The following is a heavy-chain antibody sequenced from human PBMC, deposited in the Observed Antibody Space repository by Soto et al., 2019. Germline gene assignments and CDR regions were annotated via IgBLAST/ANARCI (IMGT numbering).Heavy chain of an antibody. CDR2: INAGNGNK. CDR3: ARDHAIVGATDAFDI. J-gene: IGHJ3*02. CDR1: GYTFTSYA. D-gene: IGHD1-26*01. Sequence: ASVKVSCKASGYTFTSYAMHWVRQAPGQRLEWMGWINAGNGNKKYSQKFQGRVTITRDTSASTAYMELSSLRSEDTAVYYRARDHAIVGATDAFDIWGQGTMVTVSS. V-gene: IGHV1-3*01.